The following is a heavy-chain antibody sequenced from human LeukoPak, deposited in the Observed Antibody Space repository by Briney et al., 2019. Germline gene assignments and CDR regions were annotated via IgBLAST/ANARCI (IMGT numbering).Heavy chain of an antibody. CDR2: INHSGST. J-gene: IGHJ4*02. V-gene: IGHV4-34*01. Sequence: PSETLSLTCAVYGGSFSGYYWSWIRQPPGKGLEWVGEINHSGSTNYNPSLKSRVTISVDTSKNQFSLKLSSVTAADTAVYYCARGTTDIVVVPAAIKGGFDYWGQGTLVTVSS. CDR3: ARGTTDIVVVPAAIKGGFDY. D-gene: IGHD2-2*01. CDR1: GGSFSGYY.